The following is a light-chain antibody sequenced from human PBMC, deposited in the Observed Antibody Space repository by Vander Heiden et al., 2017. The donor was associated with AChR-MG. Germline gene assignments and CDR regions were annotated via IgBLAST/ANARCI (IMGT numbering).Light chain of an antibody. Sequence: DIVMTHSPLSLPVTPGEPASISCRSSQSLLHSNGYNYLDWYLQKPGQSPQLLIYLGSNRASGVPDRFSGSGSGTDFTLKISRVEAEDVGVYYCMQALQTPLSTFAHGTKVDIK. J-gene: IGKJ3*01. CDR3: MQALQTPLST. CDR2: LGS. CDR1: QSLLHSNGYNY. V-gene: IGKV2-28*01.